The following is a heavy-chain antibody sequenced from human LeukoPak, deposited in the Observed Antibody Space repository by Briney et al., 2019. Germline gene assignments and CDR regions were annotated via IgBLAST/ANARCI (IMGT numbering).Heavy chain of an antibody. V-gene: IGHV3-23*01. CDR3: AKDKHVVVVAAMDY. D-gene: IGHD2-21*02. Sequence: GASLKLSCAASGFTFTNYAMLWVRQAPGKGLEWISSVSGNGVNTYYADSVKGRVTMTRDKSKNTMYMQLNSLRSEDTAVYYCAKDKHVVVVAAMDYWGEGTLVPVSS. J-gene: IGHJ4*02. CDR1: GFTFTNYA. CDR2: VSGNGVNT.